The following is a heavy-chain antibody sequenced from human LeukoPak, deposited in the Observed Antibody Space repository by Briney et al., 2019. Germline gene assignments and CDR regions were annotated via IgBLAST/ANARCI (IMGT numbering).Heavy chain of an antibody. CDR2: IYYSGST. Sequence: SETLSLTCTVSGGSISSYYWSWIRQPPGKGLEWIGYIYYSGSTNYNPSLKGRVTISVDTSKNQFSLKLSSVTAADTAVYYCARDSCSSTSCPSTQLWLPWFDPWGQGTLVTVSS. D-gene: IGHD2-2*01. CDR1: GGSISSYY. CDR3: ARDSCSSTSCPSTQLWLPWFDP. V-gene: IGHV4-59*01. J-gene: IGHJ5*02.